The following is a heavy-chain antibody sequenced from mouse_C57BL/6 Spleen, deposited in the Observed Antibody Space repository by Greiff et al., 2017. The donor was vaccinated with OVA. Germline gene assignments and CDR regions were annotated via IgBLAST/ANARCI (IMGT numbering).Heavy chain of an antibody. Sequence: EVQRVESGPGLVKPSQSLSLTCSVTGYSITSGYYWNWIRQFPGNKLEWMGYISYDGSNNYNPSLKNRISITRDTSKNQFFLKLNSVTTEDTATYYCARDYGSSYPYWYFDVWGTGTTVTVSS. D-gene: IGHD1-1*01. CDR2: ISYDGSN. V-gene: IGHV3-6*01. J-gene: IGHJ1*03. CDR3: ARDYGSSYPYWYFDV. CDR1: GYSITSGYY.